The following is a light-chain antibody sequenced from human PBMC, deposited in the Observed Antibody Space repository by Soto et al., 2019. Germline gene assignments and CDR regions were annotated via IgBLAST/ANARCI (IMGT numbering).Light chain of an antibody. J-gene: IGKJ3*01. V-gene: IGKV1-39*01. Sequence: MTQSPLSLPVTPGEPAPISCRSCHSLMHSNGYNYLNWYQQKPGQAPKLLIYAASSVQSGVPSRFSGSGSGTDFTLTISTLQPEDFGTYYCQHGYNTPSFGPGTKVDIK. CDR1: HSLMHSNGYNY. CDR3: QHGYNTPS. CDR2: AAS.